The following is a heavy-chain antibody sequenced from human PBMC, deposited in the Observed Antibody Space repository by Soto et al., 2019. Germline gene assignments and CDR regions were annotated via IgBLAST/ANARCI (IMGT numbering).Heavy chain of an antibody. Sequence: XTLSLPSTVSGGSLSSSSYYWGWIRQPPGKGLEWIGSIYYSGSTYYNQSLKSRVTISVDKSKNQFSLKLSSVTAAEKAVYYCARRGIFDLLGYYYGMDVWGQGTTVTV. V-gene: IGHV4-39*01. CDR3: ARRGIFDLLGYYYGMDV. CDR2: IYYSGST. CDR1: GGSLSSSSYY. D-gene: IGHD2-15*01. J-gene: IGHJ6*02.